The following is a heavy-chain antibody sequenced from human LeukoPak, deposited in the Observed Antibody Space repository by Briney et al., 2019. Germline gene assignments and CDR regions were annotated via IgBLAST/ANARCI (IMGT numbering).Heavy chain of an antibody. J-gene: IGHJ4*02. Sequence: SETLSLTCAVSGGSINSSNWWSWVRPPPGKGLEWIGEIYHSGSTKCNASVKSRVTISVDKSKHQFSLKLNSVTAADTAVYYCAREVGRGLFDYWGQGTLVTVSS. CDR3: AREVGRGLFDY. CDR2: IYHSGST. V-gene: IGHV4-4*02. CDR1: GGSINSSNW. D-gene: IGHD1-26*01.